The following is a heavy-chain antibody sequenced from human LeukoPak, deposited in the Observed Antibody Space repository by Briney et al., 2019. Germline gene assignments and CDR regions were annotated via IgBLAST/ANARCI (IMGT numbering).Heavy chain of an antibody. CDR3: ARTNPSFDY. J-gene: IGHJ4*02. CDR2: IFYSGST. V-gene: IGHV4-59*01. CDR1: GGSISSYY. Sequence: SETLSLTCTVSGGSISSYYWSWIRQPPGKGLEWIGYIFYSGSTNYNPSLKSRVTISVDTSKNQVSLKLRSVPAADTAVYDCARTNPSFDYWGQGTLVTVSS.